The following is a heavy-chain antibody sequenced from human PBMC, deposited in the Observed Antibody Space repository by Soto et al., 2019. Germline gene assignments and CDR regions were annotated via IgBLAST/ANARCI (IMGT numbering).Heavy chain of an antibody. CDR1: GYSFPNYG. Sequence: QVQLVQSGAEVKKPGASVKVSCQASGYSFPNYGITWVRQPPGQGLEWMGWINPYNGNTDYAQNLQGRVTMTTDTSTRTAYMELRSLRSDDTAVYYCARDHGDYHYWGQGTLVTVSS. J-gene: IGHJ4*02. D-gene: IGHD4-17*01. CDR3: ARDHGDYHY. V-gene: IGHV1-18*01. CDR2: INPYNGNT.